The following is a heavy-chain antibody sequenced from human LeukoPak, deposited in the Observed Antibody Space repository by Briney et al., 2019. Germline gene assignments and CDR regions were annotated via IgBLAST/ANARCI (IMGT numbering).Heavy chain of an antibody. CDR1: GYSISSGYY. J-gene: IGHJ4*02. Sequence: SETLSLTCTVSGYSISSGYYWGWIRQPPGKGLEWIGSFYDSGSTYYHPSLESRVTISGDTSKNQFSLKVRYVTAADTAVYYCARGLNDSWTGENYWGQGTLVTVSS. CDR2: FYDSGST. CDR3: ARGLNDSWTGENY. D-gene: IGHD3-3*01. V-gene: IGHV4-38-2*02.